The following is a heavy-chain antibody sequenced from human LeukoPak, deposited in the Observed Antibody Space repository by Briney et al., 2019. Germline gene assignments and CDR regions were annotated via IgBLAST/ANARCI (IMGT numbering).Heavy chain of an antibody. CDR3: ARASPGHYYFDY. CDR2: ISALDAFI. V-gene: IGHV3-21*04. J-gene: IGHJ4*02. CDR1: GLPFRDYT. Sequence: TGGSLRLSCVASGLPFRDYTMKWVRQAPGKGLEWVSSISALDAFIYYAASLRGRFTISRDNAKNSLFLQLNSLRAEDTAVYYCARASPGHYYFDYWGQGTLVTVSS.